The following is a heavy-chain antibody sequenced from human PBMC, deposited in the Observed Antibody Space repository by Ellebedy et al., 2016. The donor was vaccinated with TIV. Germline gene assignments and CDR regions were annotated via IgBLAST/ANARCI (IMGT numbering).Heavy chain of an antibody. J-gene: IGHJ4*02. Sequence: GESLKISCAASGFTFSNYSMNWVRQAPGKGLEWVSSISSSSIDMYYSGSVKGRFTISRDNAKNLLYLQMNSLRAEDTAMYYCAKDRGARAVSGKDFWGQGTLVTVSS. V-gene: IGHV3-21*01. CDR2: ISSSSIDM. CDR1: GFTFSNYS. CDR3: AKDRGARAVSGKDF. D-gene: IGHD3-10*01.